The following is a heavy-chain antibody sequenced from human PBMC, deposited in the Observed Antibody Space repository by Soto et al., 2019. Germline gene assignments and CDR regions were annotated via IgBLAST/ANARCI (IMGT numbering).Heavy chain of an antibody. CDR2: INHSGST. CDR3: ARASPSRYYYGSGGYYNTIDY. V-gene: IGHV4-34*01. Sequence: SETLSLTCAVYGGSFSGYYWSWIRQPPGKGLEWIGEINHSGSTNYNPSLKSRVTISVDTSKNQFSLKLSSVTAADTAVYYCARASPSRYYYGSGGYYNTIDYWGQGTLVTVSS. CDR1: GGSFSGYY. D-gene: IGHD3-10*01. J-gene: IGHJ4*02.